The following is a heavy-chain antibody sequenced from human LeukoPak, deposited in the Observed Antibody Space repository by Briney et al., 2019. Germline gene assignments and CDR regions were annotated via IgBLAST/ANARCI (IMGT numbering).Heavy chain of an antibody. CDR1: GLSFSSYG. CDR3: AREYDYGTGDYFDY. Sequence: GGSLRLSCAASGLSFSSYGMHWVRQAPGKGLEWVAFIQYDGSNKFYADSVKGRFTISRDNAKNSLYLQMNSLRAEDTAVYYCAREYDYGTGDYFDYWGQGTLVTVSS. D-gene: IGHD3-16*01. CDR2: IQYDGSNK. V-gene: IGHV3-30*12. J-gene: IGHJ4*02.